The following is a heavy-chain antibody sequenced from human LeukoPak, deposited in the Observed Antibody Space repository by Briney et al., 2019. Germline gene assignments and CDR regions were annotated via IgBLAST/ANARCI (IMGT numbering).Heavy chain of an antibody. V-gene: IGHV3-23*01. J-gene: IGHJ4*02. CDR1: GFTFSSYA. CDR2: ISGNGDIT. CDR3: AKDLRGTLSSRGPFEY. Sequence: GGSLRLSCAASGFTFSSYAMSWVRQAPGKGLEWVSAISGNGDITYYADPVKGRFSGSRDNSKNTLYLQLNSLRAEDTAVYYCAKDLRGTLSSRGPFEYWGQGTLVTVSS. D-gene: IGHD1-1*01.